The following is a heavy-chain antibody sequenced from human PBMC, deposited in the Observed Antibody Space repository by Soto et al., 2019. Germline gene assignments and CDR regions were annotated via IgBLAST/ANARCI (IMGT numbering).Heavy chain of an antibody. CDR3: AREEAYCSSTSCYTEHAFDI. J-gene: IGHJ3*02. CDR2: INPNSGGT. V-gene: IGHV1-2*02. D-gene: IGHD2-2*02. Sequence: ASVKVSCKASGYTFTGYYMHWVRQAPGQGLEWMGWINPNSGGTNYAQKFQGRVTMTRDTSISTAYMELSGLRSDDTAVYYCAREEAYCSSTSCYTEHAFDIWGQGTMVTVSS. CDR1: GYTFTGYY.